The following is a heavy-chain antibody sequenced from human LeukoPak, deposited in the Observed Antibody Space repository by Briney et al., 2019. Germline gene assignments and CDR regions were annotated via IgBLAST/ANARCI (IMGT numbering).Heavy chain of an antibody. V-gene: IGHV1-2*06. CDR3: ARDWGEELEHNYYYYGMDV. J-gene: IGHJ6*02. Sequence: ASVKVSCKASGYTFTGYYMHWVRQAPGQGLEWMGRINPNSGGTNYAQKFQGRVTMTRDTSISTAYMELSRLRSDDTAVYYCARDWGEELEHNYYYYGMDVWGQGTSVTVSS. CDR1: GYTFTGYY. D-gene: IGHD1/OR15-1a*01. CDR2: INPNSGGT.